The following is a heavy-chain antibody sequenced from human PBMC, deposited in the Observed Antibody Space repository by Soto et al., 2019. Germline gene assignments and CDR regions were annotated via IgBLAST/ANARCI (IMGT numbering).Heavy chain of an antibody. Sequence: QVQLVQSGAEVKKPGASVKVSCKASGYTFTDYFIHWVRQAPGQGFEWMGWINPNSRGTNYAPKFQGWVTITRGTYNSTAYMELRGLRSYDTAVYYCARVTLKAGNWFDPWGQGTLVTVSS. CDR3: ARVTLKAGNWFDP. V-gene: IGHV1-2*04. CDR1: GYTFTDYF. J-gene: IGHJ5*02. CDR2: INPNSRGT.